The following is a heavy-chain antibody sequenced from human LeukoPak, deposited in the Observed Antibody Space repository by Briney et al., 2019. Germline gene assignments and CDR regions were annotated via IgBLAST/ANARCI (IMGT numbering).Heavy chain of an antibody. CDR2: INDSGST. CDR3: ARGVSHRNFDWLFY. J-gene: IGHJ4*02. D-gene: IGHD3-9*01. V-gene: IGHV4-34*01. CDR1: GGSFSGYY. Sequence: SETLSLTCAVYGGSFSGYYWSWIRQPPGKGLELIGEINDSGSTHYNTSLNSRVTISVDTSKNQIYLKLSSVTAADTAIYYCARGVSHRNFDWLFYWGQGTLVTVSS.